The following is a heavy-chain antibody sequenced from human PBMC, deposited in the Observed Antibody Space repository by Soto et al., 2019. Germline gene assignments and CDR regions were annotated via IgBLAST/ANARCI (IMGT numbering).Heavy chain of an antibody. CDR2: INAGNGNT. V-gene: IGHV1-3*01. J-gene: IGHJ1*01. D-gene: IGHD3-3*01. Sequence: GASVKVSCKASGYSFTTHSMHWVRQAPGQRLEWMGWINAGNGNTKYSQKFQGRVTITRDTSASTAYMELSSLISEDTAVYYCASSTQYYDSFVPEYFQNWGQGTLVTVSS. CDR1: GYSFTTHS. CDR3: ASSTQYYDSFVPEYFQN.